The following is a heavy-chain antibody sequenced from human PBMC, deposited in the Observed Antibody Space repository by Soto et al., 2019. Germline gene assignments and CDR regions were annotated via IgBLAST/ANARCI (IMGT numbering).Heavy chain of an antibody. CDR2: ISAGGSRT. V-gene: IGHV3-23*01. J-gene: IGHJ4*02. CDR1: GFTFSSYA. CDR3: AKGRRGYCSGGSCYRYPFDY. D-gene: IGHD2-15*01. Sequence: ESGGGLVQPGGSLRLSCAASGFTFSSYAMSWVRQAPGKGLEWVSGISAGGSRTYYADSVKGRFTISRDNSKNTLYLQMNSLRAEDTALYYCAKGRRGYCSGGSCYRYPFDYWGQGTLVTVSS.